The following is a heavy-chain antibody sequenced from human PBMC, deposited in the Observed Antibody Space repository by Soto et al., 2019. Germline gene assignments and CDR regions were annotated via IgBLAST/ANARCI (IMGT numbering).Heavy chain of an antibody. CDR2: IWYDGSNK. CDR3: ARPYGSRWAGGY. Sequence: QVQLVESGGGVVQPGRSLRLSCAASGFTFDSYAMHWVRQAPGKGLEWVAIIWYDGSNKYYADSVKGRFTISRDNSKNTGYWQMNSLRADDTAVYYCARPYGSRWAGGYWGQGTLVTVSS. D-gene: IGHD6-13*01. J-gene: IGHJ4*02. V-gene: IGHV3-33*01. CDR1: GFTFDSYA.